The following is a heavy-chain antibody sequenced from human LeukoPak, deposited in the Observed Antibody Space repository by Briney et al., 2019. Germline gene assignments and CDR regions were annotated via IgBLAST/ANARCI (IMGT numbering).Heavy chain of an antibody. Sequence: QAGGSLRLSCAASGFTFSSYAMSWVRQAPGKGLEWVSAISGSGGSTYYADSVKGRFTISRDNSKNTLYLQMNSLRAEDTAVYYCAKERRSSRTMWYSSSWYFDYWGQGTLVTVSS. CDR3: AKERRSSRTMWYSSSWYFDY. V-gene: IGHV3-23*01. D-gene: IGHD6-13*01. J-gene: IGHJ4*02. CDR1: GFTFSSYA. CDR2: ISGSGGST.